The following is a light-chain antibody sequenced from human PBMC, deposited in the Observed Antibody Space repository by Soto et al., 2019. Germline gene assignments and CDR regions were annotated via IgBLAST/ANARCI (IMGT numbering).Light chain of an antibody. CDR2: DVS. V-gene: IGLV2-14*01. J-gene: IGLJ2*01. Sequence: QSALTQVASVSGFPGQSITISCTGTSSDVGDYDSVSWYQQHPGKAPKLTIYDVSSRPSGVSDRFSGSKSGNKASLTISGLQAEDEADYYCSSYASGTTLVFGGGTKVTVL. CDR3: SSYASGTTLV. CDR1: SSDVGDYDS.